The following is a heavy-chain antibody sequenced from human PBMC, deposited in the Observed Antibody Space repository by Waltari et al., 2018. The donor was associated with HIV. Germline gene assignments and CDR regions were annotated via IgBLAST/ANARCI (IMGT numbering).Heavy chain of an antibody. V-gene: IGHV4-39*01. D-gene: IGHD3-9*01. Sequence: LQLKESGPGLVKPSDTLSLTCAVSGASMRSKNYYWAWIRQSPGERLEWIATIYYTGDTYFVPSLKTRTSSSVDSSKNLLSLSLASVTAADTAIYYCARQHAYTSDWFSQASFFNYWGPGTLVTVSS. CDR3: ARQHAYTSDWFSQASFFNY. CDR1: GASMRSKNYY. J-gene: IGHJ1*01. CDR2: IYYTGDT.